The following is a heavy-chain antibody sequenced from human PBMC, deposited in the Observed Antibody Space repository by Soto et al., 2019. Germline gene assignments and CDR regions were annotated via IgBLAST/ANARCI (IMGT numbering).Heavy chain of an antibody. CDR2: VDSDGRGT. Sequence: EVQLVESGGGSVQPGGSLRLSCVASGITFTNYWMHWVRQVPGKGLVWVARVDSDGRGTSYADFVKGRFTISRDNAKNILYLQMNSRRVEDSAMDYCGTVFEHWGQGILVTVSS. J-gene: IGHJ4*02. V-gene: IGHV3-74*01. CDR3: GTVFEH. CDR1: GITFTNYW.